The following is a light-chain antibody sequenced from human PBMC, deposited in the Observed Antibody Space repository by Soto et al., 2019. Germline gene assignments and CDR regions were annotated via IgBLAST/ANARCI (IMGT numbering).Light chain of an antibody. CDR1: QRISSY. Sequence: DIQMTQSPSSLSASVGDRVTITCRASQRISSYLNWYQQKHGEAPKLLIHAASSLQSGVPSRFSGSGSGTDFTLTINSLQPEDFATYYCQQSYSTPPTFGQGTRLEIK. CDR3: QQSYSTPPT. J-gene: IGKJ5*01. CDR2: AAS. V-gene: IGKV1-39*01.